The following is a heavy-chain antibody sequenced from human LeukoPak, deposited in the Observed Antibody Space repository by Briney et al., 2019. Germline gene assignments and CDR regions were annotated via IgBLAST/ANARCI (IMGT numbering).Heavy chain of an antibody. J-gene: IGHJ4*02. V-gene: IGHV3-13*01. CDR1: GFTFSSYD. D-gene: IGHD4-17*01. CDR2: IGTAGDT. CDR3: ARGGPYGDYARGIDY. Sequence: PGGSLRLSCAASGFTFSSYDMHWVRQATGKGLEWVSAIGTAGDTYYPGSVKGRFTISRENAKNSLYLQMNSLRAGDTAVYYCARGGPYGDYARGIDYWGQGTLVTVSS.